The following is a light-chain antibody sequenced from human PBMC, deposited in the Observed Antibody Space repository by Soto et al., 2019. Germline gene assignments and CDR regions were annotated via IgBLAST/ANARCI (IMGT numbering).Light chain of an antibody. CDR3: QQYNSYPWT. J-gene: IGKJ1*01. V-gene: IGKV1-5*03. CDR1: QSIRSW. Sequence: DIPMTQSPSTLSASVGDRVTITCRASQSIRSWLAWYQQKPGKAPKLLIYKASSLESGVPSRLSGSGSGTEFALTISSLQPDDFATYYGQQYNSYPWTFGQGTKVEIK. CDR2: KAS.